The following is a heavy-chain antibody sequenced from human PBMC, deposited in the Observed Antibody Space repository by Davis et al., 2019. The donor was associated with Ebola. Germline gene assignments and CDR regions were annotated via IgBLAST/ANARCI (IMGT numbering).Heavy chain of an antibody. Sequence: MPSETLSLTCTVSGGSISSYYWSWIRQPPGKGLEWIGYIYYSGSTYYNPSLKSRVTISVDTSTNQFSLKLSSVTAADTAVYYCARHSFLSWYPTFDYWGQGTLVTVSS. J-gene: IGHJ4*02. V-gene: IGHV4-59*04. D-gene: IGHD6-13*01. CDR1: GGSISSYY. CDR2: IYYSGST. CDR3: ARHSFLSWYPTFDY.